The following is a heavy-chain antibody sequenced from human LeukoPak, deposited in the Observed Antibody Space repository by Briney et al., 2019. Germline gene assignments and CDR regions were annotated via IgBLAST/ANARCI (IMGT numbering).Heavy chain of an antibody. CDR1: GYTFTSYG. CDR3: ARNGMWELLRGYFDY. D-gene: IGHD1-26*01. CDR2: ISAYNGNT. Sequence: ASVNVSCKASGYTFTSYGISWVRQAPGQGLEWMGWISAYNGNTNYAQKLQGRVTMTTDTSTSTAYMELRSLRSDDTAVYYCARNGMWELLRGYFDYWGQGTLVTVSS. V-gene: IGHV1-18*01. J-gene: IGHJ4*02.